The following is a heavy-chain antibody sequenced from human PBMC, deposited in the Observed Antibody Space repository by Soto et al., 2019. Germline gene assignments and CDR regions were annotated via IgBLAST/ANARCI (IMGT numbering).Heavy chain of an antibody. CDR1: GFTFSNAW. CDR3: TTDLIPTSGGSARDY. CDR2: IKSKTDGGTT. Sequence: EVQLVESGGGLVKPGGSLRLSCAASGFTFSNAWMSWVRQAPGKGLEWVGRIKSKTDGGTTDYAAPVKGRFTISRDDSKNTLYLQMNSLKTEDTAVYYCTTDLIPTSGGSARDYWGQGTLVTVSS. J-gene: IGHJ4*02. D-gene: IGHD2-21*01. V-gene: IGHV3-15*01.